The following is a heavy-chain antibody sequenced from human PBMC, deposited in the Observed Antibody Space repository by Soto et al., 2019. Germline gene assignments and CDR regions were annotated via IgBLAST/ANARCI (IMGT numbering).Heavy chain of an antibody. J-gene: IGHJ4*02. D-gene: IGHD2-2*02. V-gene: IGHV3-30*03. CDR2: ISYDGSNK. CDR3: ARDHVTPGLYFDY. CDR1: GFTFSSYG. Sequence: GGSLRLSCAASGFTFSSYGMHWVRQAPGKGLEWVAVISYDGSNKYYADSVKGRFTISRDNSKNTLYLQMNSLRAEDTAVYYCARDHVTPGLYFDYWGQGNPVTVSS.